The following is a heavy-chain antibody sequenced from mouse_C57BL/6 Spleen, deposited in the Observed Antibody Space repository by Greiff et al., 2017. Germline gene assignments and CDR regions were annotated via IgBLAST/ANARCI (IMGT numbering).Heavy chain of an antibody. CDR1: GYTFTSYW. Sequence: QVQLQQPGAELVMPGASVKLSCKASGYTFTSYWMHWVKQRPGQGLEWIGEIDPSDSYTNYNQKFKGKSTLTVDKSSSTAYMQLSSLTSEDSAFYYSARAFNWDDYWGQGTTLTVSS. J-gene: IGHJ2*01. V-gene: IGHV1-69*01. CDR3: ARAFNWDDY. CDR2: IDPSDSYT. D-gene: IGHD4-1*02.